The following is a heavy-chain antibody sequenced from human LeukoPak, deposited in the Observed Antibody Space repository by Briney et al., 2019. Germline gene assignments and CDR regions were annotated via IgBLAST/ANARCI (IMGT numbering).Heavy chain of an antibody. V-gene: IGHV3-23*01. CDR3: AKDRRTGEPPLEY. J-gene: IGHJ4*02. Sequence: GGSLRLSCAASGFTFSSYAMSWVRQAPGRGLEWVSAISGSGGFTYYADSVRGRFTLYRDNSKNTLYLQMNSLRAEAAAVYYCAKDRRTGEPPLEYWGQGTLVTVSS. D-gene: IGHD7-27*01. CDR1: GFTFSSYA. CDR2: ISGSGGFT.